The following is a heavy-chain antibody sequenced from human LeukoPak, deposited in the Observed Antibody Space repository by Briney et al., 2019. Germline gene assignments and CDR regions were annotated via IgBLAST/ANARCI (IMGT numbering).Heavy chain of an antibody. J-gene: IGHJ3*02. V-gene: IGHV4-59*01. D-gene: IGHD3-16*02. CDR2: IYYSGST. Sequence: SETLSLTCAVSGGSISSYYWSWIRQPPGKGLEWIGYIYYSGSTNYNPSLKSRVTISVGTSKNQFSLKLSSVTAADTAVYYCARDLLSGSTDAFDIWGQGTMVTVSS. CDR3: ARDLLSGSTDAFDI. CDR1: GGSISSYY.